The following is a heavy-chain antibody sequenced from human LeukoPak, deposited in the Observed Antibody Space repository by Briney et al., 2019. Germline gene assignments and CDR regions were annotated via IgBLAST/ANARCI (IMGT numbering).Heavy chain of an antibody. J-gene: IGHJ5*02. Sequence: PSETLSLTCTVSGGSISSSSYYWGWIRQPPGKGLEWIGTIYYSGNTYYNLSLKSRVTISVDTSKNQFSLKLRYVTAADTAVYYCARLYSSSPNWFDPWGQGTQVTVSS. D-gene: IGHD6-13*01. CDR2: IYYSGNT. CDR1: GGSISSSSYY. V-gene: IGHV4-39*07. CDR3: ARLYSSSPNWFDP.